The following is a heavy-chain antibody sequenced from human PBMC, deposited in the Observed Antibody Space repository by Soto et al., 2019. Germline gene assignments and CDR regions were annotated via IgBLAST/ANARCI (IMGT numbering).Heavy chain of an antibody. J-gene: IGHJ4*02. V-gene: IGHV1-18*01. CDR1: GYTFTNYG. D-gene: IGHD1-1*01. CDR2: VSAFNGEK. CDR3: AKGSSTPLSGDS. Sequence: QVQLVQSGPEVRKPGDSVKVSCKASGYTFTNYGINWVRQAPGQGLEWMGWVSAFNGEKTYAQKVQDRIIMTTDTSTSNAYMELRSLRSDDTAVYYCAKGSSTPLSGDSWGQGTLVTVSS.